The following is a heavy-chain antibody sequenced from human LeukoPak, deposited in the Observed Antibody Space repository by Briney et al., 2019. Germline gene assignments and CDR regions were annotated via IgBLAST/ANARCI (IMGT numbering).Heavy chain of an antibody. D-gene: IGHD2-15*01. V-gene: IGHV1-69*04. J-gene: IGHJ6*02. CDR2: IIPILGIA. Sequence: ASVKVSCKASGGTFSRYAISWVRQAPGQGLEWMGRIIPILGIANYAQKFQGRVTITADKSTSTAYMELSSLRSEDTAVYFCARISAGCSGGSCSPYYYYGMDVWGQGTTVTVSS. CDR1: GGTFSRYA. CDR3: ARISAGCSGGSCSPYYYYGMDV.